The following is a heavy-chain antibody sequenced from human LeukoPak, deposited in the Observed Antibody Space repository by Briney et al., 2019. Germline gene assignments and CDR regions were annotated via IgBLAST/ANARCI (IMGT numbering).Heavy chain of an antibody. J-gene: IGHJ6*03. V-gene: IGHV3-23*01. CDR2: FSGSGGTT. CDR1: GFTFSSYA. D-gene: IGHD2-8*01. Sequence: YPGGSLRLSCAASGFTFSSYAMNWVRQAPGGGLECVSGFSGSGGTTYYADTVKGRFTISRDNSKNTLYLQMNSLRAEDTAVYYCANGNRCTSPNCLGYYYFYMDVWGKGTTVTVSS. CDR3: ANGNRCTSPNCLGYYYFYMDV.